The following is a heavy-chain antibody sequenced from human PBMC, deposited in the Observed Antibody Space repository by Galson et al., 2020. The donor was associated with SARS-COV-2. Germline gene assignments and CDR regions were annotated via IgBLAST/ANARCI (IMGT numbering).Heavy chain of an antibody. CDR1: GGAISGIRHY. V-gene: IGHV4-39*07. J-gene: IGHJ5*01. Sequence: SETLSLTCTVSGGAISGIRHYWGWVRQPPGKGLEWIRTIYYSGGTFYNPSLKSRVTISVDTAKNQFSLKLTSVTAADTAVYYCAGDRNINCFYFCGQGALVAVSS. CDR2: IYYSGGT. CDR3: AGDRNINCFYF.